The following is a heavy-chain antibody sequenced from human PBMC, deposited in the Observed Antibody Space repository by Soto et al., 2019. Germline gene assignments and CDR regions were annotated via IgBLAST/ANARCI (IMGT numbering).Heavy chain of an antibody. CDR2: ISPYKGNT. D-gene: IGHD3-10*01. V-gene: IGHV1-18*01. CDR3: ARDLDGSGNYYTNY. CDR1: GYTFSSIG. J-gene: IGHJ4*02. Sequence: ASVKVSCKTSGYTFSSIGISWVRQAPGQGLEWMGWISPYKGNTYYAQRLQGRVTMTTDTSTSTAYMELRSLASDDTAVYFCARDLDGSGNYYTNYWGQGTLVTVSS.